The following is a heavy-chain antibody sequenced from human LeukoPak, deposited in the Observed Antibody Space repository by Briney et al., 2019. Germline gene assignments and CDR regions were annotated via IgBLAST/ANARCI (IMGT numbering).Heavy chain of an antibody. CDR1: GFTFSSYS. V-gene: IGHV3-21*01. D-gene: IGHD6-19*01. J-gene: IGHJ4*02. Sequence: VGSLRLSCAASGFTFSSYSMNWVRQAPRKGLEWVSSISSSSSYIYYADSVKGRFTISRDNAKNSLYLQMNSLRAEDTAVYYCARVAGYSSGWLKYWGQGTLVTVSS. CDR2: ISSSSSYI. CDR3: ARVAGYSSGWLKY.